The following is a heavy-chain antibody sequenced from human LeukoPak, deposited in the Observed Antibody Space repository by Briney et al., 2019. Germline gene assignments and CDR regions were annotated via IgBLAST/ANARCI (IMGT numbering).Heavy chain of an antibody. Sequence: KPSETLSLTCTVSGGSISSSSYYWGWIRQPPGKGLEWIGSIYHLGNSYYNPSLKSRVTISVDTSKNQFSLKMNSVTAADTAVYYCARVGDYGDYVNWFDPWGQGTLVTVSS. CDR2: IYHLGNS. J-gene: IGHJ5*02. CDR1: GGSISSSSYY. D-gene: IGHD4-17*01. CDR3: ARVGDYGDYVNWFDP. V-gene: IGHV4-39*07.